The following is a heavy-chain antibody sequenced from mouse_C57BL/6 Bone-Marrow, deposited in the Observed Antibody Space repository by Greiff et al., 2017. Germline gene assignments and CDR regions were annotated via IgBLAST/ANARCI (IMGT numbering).Heavy chain of an antibody. J-gene: IGHJ3*01. V-gene: IGHV1-42*01. D-gene: IGHD2-4*01. CDR1: GYSFTGYY. CDR2: INPSTGGT. Sequence: VQLKQSGPELVKPGASVKISCKASGYSFTGYYMNWVKQSPEKSLEWIGEINPSTGGTTYNQKFKAKATLTVDKSSSTAYMQLKSLTSEDSAVYYCARAGGLRRWFAYWGRGTLVTVSA. CDR3: ARAGGLRRWFAY.